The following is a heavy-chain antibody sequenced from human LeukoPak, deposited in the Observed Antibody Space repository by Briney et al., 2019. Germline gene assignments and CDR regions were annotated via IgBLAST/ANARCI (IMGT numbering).Heavy chain of an antibody. CDR1: GYTFTSYD. CDR2: MNPNSGNT. V-gene: IGHV1-8*01. D-gene: IGHD3-16*01. Sequence: GASVKVSCKASGYTFTSYDINWVRQDTGQGLEWMGWMNPNSGNTGYAQKFQGRVTMTRNTSISTAYMELSSLRSEDTAVYYCARYEPLLRYFQHWGQGTLVTVSS. CDR3: ARYEPLLRYFQH. J-gene: IGHJ1*01.